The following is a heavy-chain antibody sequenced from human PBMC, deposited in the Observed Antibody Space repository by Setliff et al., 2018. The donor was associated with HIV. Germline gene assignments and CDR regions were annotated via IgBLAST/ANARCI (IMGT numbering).Heavy chain of an antibody. D-gene: IGHD6-6*01. J-gene: IGHJ5*02. CDR1: GYSFTNYW. CDR3: VRPSGRSSSQGWFDP. CDR2: IDPGDSDT. V-gene: IGHV5-51*01. Sequence: PGESLKISCKGSGYSFTNYWIGWVRQMPGKGLEWMGIIDPGDSDTRYSPSFQGQVTTSADKSISTAYLQWSSLKASDTAMYYCVRPSGRSSSQGWFDPWGQGTLVTVSS.